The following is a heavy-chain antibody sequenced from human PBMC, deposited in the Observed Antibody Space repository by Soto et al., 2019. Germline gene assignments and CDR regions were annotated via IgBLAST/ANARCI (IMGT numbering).Heavy chain of an antibody. V-gene: IGHV3-7*05. CDR3: ARVASMAAFY. J-gene: IGHJ4*02. CDR1: GFTFSGYW. D-gene: IGHD6-6*01. Sequence: EVQLVESGGGLVQPGGSLRLSCAASGFTFSGYWMSWVRQAPGKGLEWVANIKQDGGEKFYVDSVKGRFTISRDNARNSPTLQMNSLRAEDTAVYYCARVASMAAFYWGQGTLVTVSS. CDR2: IKQDGGEK.